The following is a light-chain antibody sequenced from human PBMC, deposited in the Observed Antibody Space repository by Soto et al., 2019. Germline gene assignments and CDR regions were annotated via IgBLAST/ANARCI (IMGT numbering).Light chain of an antibody. J-gene: IGLJ3*02. CDR2: DVN. Sequence: QSALTQPRSVSGSPGQSVTISCTGTSSDVGGYDYVSLYQQHPGKAPKFILYDVNKRPSGVPDRFSGSKSGNTASLTISGLQPDDEADYYCCSYAGRYSWVFGGGTQLTVL. CDR3: CSYAGRYSWV. V-gene: IGLV2-11*01. CDR1: SSDVGGYDY.